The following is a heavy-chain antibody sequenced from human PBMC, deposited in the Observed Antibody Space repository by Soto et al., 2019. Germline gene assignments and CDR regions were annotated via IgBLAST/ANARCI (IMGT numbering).Heavy chain of an antibody. D-gene: IGHD3-22*01. CDR1: GGSISSGGYY. Sequence: SETLSLTCTVSGGSISSGGYYWSWIRQPPGKGLEWIGYIYYSGSTYYNPSLKSRVTISVDTSKNQFSLKLSSVTAADTAVYYCARDHRYYDSSGSPNWFDPRGQGTLVTVSS. J-gene: IGHJ5*02. CDR2: IYYSGST. CDR3: ARDHRYYDSSGSPNWFDP. V-gene: IGHV4-30-4*01.